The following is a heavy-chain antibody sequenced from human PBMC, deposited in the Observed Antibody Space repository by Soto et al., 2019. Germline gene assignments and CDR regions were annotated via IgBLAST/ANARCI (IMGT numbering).Heavy chain of an antibody. V-gene: IGHV4-39*01. CDR3: ASKRLYFYGLDV. J-gene: IGHJ6*02. CDR2: IYYSGTS. Sequence: SETLSLTCTVSGGSISDDTYYWGWIRQPPGKGLEWIGSIYYSGTSSYNPSLESRVTMSVDTSKKQLSLRLRSVTATDTAVYYCASKRLYFYGLDVWGQGTTVTVSS. CDR1: GGSISDDTYY.